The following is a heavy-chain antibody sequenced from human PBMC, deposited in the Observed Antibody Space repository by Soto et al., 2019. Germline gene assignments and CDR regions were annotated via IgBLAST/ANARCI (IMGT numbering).Heavy chain of an antibody. CDR2: IDPSDSYT. D-gene: IGHD4-17*01. CDR1: GYSFTIYW. J-gene: IGHJ6*02. CDR3: ATLTTVTTYPYYYGMDV. V-gene: IGHV5-10-1*01. Sequence: GESLTLSCNGSGYSFTIYWISWVRQMPGKGLEWMGRIDPSDSYTNYSPSFQGHVTISADKSISTAYLQWSSLKASDTAMYYCATLTTVTTYPYYYGMDVWGQGTTVTVSS.